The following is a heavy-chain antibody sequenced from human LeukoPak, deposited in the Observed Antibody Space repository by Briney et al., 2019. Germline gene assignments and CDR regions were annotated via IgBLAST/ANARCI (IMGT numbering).Heavy chain of an antibody. D-gene: IGHD2-2*01. J-gene: IGHJ6*02. CDR2: ISAYNGNT. CDR1: GYTFTSYG. CDR3: ARDSVMRDCNSTSCYYYYYGMDV. Sequence: ASVKVSCKASGYTFTSYGISWVRQAPGQGLEWMGWISAYNGNTNYAQKLQGRVTMTTDTSTSTAYMELRSLRSDDTAVYYCARDSVMRDCNSTSCYYYYYGMDVWGQGTTVTVSS. V-gene: IGHV1-18*01.